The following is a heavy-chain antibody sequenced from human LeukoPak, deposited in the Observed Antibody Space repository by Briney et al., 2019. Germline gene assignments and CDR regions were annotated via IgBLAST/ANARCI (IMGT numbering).Heavy chain of an antibody. Sequence: KPGGSLRLSCAASGLTFSSYSMNWARHAPGKGLEWVSSISSSSSYIYYADSVKGRFTSSRDNAKNSLYLQMNSLRAEDTAVYYCARDITVAGTVDYWGQGTLVTVSS. CDR3: ARDITVAGTVDY. V-gene: IGHV3-21*01. J-gene: IGHJ4*02. D-gene: IGHD6-19*01. CDR1: GLTFSSYS. CDR2: ISSSSSYI.